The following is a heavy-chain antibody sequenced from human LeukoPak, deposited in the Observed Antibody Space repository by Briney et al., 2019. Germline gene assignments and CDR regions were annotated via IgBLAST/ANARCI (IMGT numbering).Heavy chain of an antibody. CDR3: AKVGIRISLIVVVFTTADDWYFDL. CDR1: GFTFSNYA. CDR2: ISGSCGST. Sequence: GGSLRLSCAASGFTFSNYAMSWVRQAPGKGLEWVSGISGSCGSTYYADSVKGRLTISRDNSKNTLYLQMDSLRAEDTAVYYCAKVGIRISLIVVVFTTADDWYFDLWGRGTLVTVSS. V-gene: IGHV3-23*01. D-gene: IGHD3-22*01. J-gene: IGHJ2*01.